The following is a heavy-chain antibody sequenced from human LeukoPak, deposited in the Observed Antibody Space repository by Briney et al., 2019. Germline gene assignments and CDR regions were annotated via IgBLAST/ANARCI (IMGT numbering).Heavy chain of an antibody. J-gene: IGHJ5*02. V-gene: IGHV4-34*01. D-gene: IGHD2-2*01. Sequence: PSETLSLTCAVYGGSFSGYYWSWIRQLPGKGLEWIGEINHSGSTNYNPSLKSRVTISVDTSKNQFSLKLSSVTAADTAVYYCARVGRGYCSSTSCRRRGWFDPWGQGTLVTVSS. CDR1: GGSFSGYY. CDR2: INHSGST. CDR3: ARVGRGYCSSTSCRRRGWFDP.